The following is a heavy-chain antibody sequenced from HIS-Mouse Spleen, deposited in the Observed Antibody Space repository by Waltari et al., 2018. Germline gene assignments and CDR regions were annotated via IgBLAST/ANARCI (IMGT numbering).Heavy chain of an antibody. CDR3: AKDSRGSYGRDAFDI. CDR1: GFTFSSYA. V-gene: IGHV3-23*01. J-gene: IGHJ3*02. D-gene: IGHD1-26*01. Sequence: EVQLLESGGGLVQPGGSLRLSCAASGFTFSSYAMSWVRQAPGKGLEWVSAISGSGGSKYYADSGKGRFTSYRDNSKNTLYLQMNSLRAEDTAVYYCAKDSRGSYGRDAFDIWGQGTMVTVSS. CDR2: ISGSGGSK.